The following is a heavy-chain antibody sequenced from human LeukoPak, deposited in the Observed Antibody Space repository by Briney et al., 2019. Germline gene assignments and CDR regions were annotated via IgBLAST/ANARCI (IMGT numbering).Heavy chain of an antibody. D-gene: IGHD1-26*01. CDR1: GFTFSSYA. J-gene: IGHJ4*02. CDR2: ISGSGGST. CDR3: AKHSGEVIVGATVNA. Sequence: GGSLRLSCAASGFTFSSYAMSWVRQAPGKGLEWVSAISGSGGSTYYADSVKGRFTSSRDNSKNTLFLQMNSLRAEDTAVYYCAKHSGEVIVGATVNAWGQGTLVTVSS. V-gene: IGHV3-23*01.